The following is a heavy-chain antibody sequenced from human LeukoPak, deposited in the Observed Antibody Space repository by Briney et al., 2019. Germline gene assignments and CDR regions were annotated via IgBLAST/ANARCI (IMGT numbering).Heavy chain of an antibody. J-gene: IGHJ3*02. Sequence: PGGSLRLSCAASAFTFSDSWMTWVRQTPGKGLEWVAHINQDGGEKSYVDSVKGRFTISRDNAKNSLYLQMNSLRAEDTAVYYCAKGMVRDRFDIWGQGAMVTVSS. CDR2: INQDGGEK. V-gene: IGHV3-7*03. D-gene: IGHD3-10*01. CDR3: AKGMVRDRFDI. CDR1: AFTFSDSW.